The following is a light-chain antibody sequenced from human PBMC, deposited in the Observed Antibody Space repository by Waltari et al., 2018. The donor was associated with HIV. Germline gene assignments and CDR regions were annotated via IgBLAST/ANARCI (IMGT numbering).Light chain of an antibody. CDR3: QVWDSSNEHVV. V-gene: IGLV3-21*04. CDR2: YNS. J-gene: IGLJ3*02. Sequence: SYVLTQPPSVSVAPGAAATISCGAWNIGGTPVPWYKQQPRQAPVLVTRYNSDRPSGIPDRISGSNSGHTATLTITSVEAGDEATYYCQVWDSSNEHVVFGGGTELTVL. CDR1: NIGGTP.